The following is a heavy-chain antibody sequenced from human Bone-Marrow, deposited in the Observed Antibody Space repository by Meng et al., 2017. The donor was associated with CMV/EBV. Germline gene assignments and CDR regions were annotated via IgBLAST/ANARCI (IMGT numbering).Heavy chain of an antibody. D-gene: IGHD1-26*01. CDR2: IYYSGTT. CDR1: GGSISSYY. CDR3: ARVQSGSYYDVYYYYGMDV. Sequence: GSLRLSCTVSGGSISSYYWSWIRQPPGKGLEWIGYIYYSGTTNYNPSLKSRVTISVDTSKNQFSLKLSSVTAADTAVYYCARVQSGSYYDVYYYYGMDVWGQGTTVTFSS. V-gene: IGHV4-59*01. J-gene: IGHJ6*02.